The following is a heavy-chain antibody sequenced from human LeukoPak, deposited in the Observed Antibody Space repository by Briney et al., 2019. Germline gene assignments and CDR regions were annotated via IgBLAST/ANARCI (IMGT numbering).Heavy chain of an antibody. Sequence: ASVKVSCKASGYTFTGYYLHWVRQAHGQGLEWMGWINPNSGGTNYAQKFQGWVTMTRDTSISTAYMELSRLRSDDTAVYYCARDSGYSSGYDYWGQGALVTVSS. J-gene: IGHJ4*02. CDR2: INPNSGGT. CDR3: ARDSGYSSGYDY. V-gene: IGHV1-2*04. D-gene: IGHD6-19*01. CDR1: GYTFTGYY.